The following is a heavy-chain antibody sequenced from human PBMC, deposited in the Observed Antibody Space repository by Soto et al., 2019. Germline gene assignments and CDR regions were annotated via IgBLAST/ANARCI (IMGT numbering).Heavy chain of an antibody. V-gene: IGHV4-61*01. CDR1: GGSVNSDNLY. Sequence: PSETLSLTCTVSGGSVNSDNLYWSWIRQPPGRGLXWIXXIXXTXXXXXNXXLKSRVTISIDTSRNQFSLKLSSVTAADTAVYYCAREFSNSPEAFDSWGQGSLVTVSS. CDR3: AREFSNSPEAFDS. D-gene: IGHD6-6*01. J-gene: IGHJ4*02. CDR2: IXXTXXX.